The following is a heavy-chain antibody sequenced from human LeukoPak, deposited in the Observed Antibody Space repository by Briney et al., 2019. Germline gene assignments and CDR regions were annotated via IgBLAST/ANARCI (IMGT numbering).Heavy chain of an antibody. D-gene: IGHD2-2*01. CDR2: INPSGGTT. V-gene: IGHV1-46*01. Sequence: ASVKVSCKAYGYTFSSNYIHWVRHAPGQGLEWMGIINPSGGTTTYAQKFQGRVTMTRDTSTGTVYLELYSLRSEDTAVYYCARGPSRGAYYFDYWAQGTLVTVSS. CDR1: GYTFSSNY. J-gene: IGHJ4*02. CDR3: ARGPSRGAYYFDY.